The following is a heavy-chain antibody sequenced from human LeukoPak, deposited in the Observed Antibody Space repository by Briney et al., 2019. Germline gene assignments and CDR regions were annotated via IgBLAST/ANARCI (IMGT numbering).Heavy chain of an antibody. V-gene: IGHV3-48*01. D-gene: IGHD6-13*01. CDR1: VFTFSRYS. Sequence: GGSLRLSCAASVFTFSRYSTNGVRHAPGKGRECGSYIIRRSSTIYYADSVKGRFTISRDNAKHSLYLQMNSLRAEDTAVYYCAREETGIAAAGRDAFDIWGQGTMVTVSS. J-gene: IGHJ3*02. CDR2: IIRRSSTI. CDR3: AREETGIAAAGRDAFDI.